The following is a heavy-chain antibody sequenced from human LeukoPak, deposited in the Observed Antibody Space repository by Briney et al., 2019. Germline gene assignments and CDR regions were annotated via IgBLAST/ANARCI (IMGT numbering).Heavy chain of an antibody. Sequence: SETLSLTCTVSGGSISSYYWSWIRQPAGKGLEWIGYIYYSGSTNYNPSLKSRVTISVDTSKNQFSLKLSSVTAADTAVYYCARENYWGTFDYWGQGTLVTVSS. CDR1: GGSISSYY. CDR2: IYYSGST. D-gene: IGHD1-1*01. J-gene: IGHJ4*02. CDR3: ARENYWGTFDY. V-gene: IGHV4-59*01.